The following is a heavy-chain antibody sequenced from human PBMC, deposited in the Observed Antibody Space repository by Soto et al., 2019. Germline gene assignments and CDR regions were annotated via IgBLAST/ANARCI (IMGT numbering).Heavy chain of an antibody. CDR2: IKSKTDGGTT. CDR3: TTDPDGDYQYYYGMDV. Sequence: EVQLVESGGGLVKPGGSLRLSCAASGFTFSNAWMSWVRQAPGKGLEWVGRIKSKTDGGTTDYAAPVKGRFTISRDDSKNTLYLQMNSLQTEDTGVYYCTTDPDGDYQYYYGMDVWGQGTTVTVSS. J-gene: IGHJ6*02. CDR1: GFTFSNAW. V-gene: IGHV3-15*01. D-gene: IGHD4-17*01.